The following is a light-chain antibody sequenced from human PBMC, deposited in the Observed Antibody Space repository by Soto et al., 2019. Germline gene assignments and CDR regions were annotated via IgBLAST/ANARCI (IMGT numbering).Light chain of an antibody. V-gene: IGKV4-1*01. CDR3: QQYYTNALT. CDR2: WAS. Sequence: DIVMTQSPDSLAVSLGERATINCKSSQSVLYSSNNKNYLAWYQQKPGQPPKLLMYWASTRESGVPDRFSDSGSGTDFTLTISSLQAEDVAVYYCQQYYTNALTFGGGTKVGVK. J-gene: IGKJ4*01. CDR1: QSVLYSSNNKNY.